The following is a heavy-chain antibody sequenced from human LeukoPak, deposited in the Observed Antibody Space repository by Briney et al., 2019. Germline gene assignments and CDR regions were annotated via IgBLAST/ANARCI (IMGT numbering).Heavy chain of an antibody. D-gene: IGHD5-18*01. Sequence: GGSLRLSCAASGFTFSSYGMHWVRQAPGKGLEWVAVISYDGSNKYYADSVKGRFTISRDNSKNTLYLQMNSLRAEDTAVYYCAKAVQLWFHYYYYSMDVWGQGTTVTVSS. CDR1: GFTFSSYG. J-gene: IGHJ6*02. V-gene: IGHV3-30*18. CDR2: ISYDGSNK. CDR3: AKAVQLWFHYYYYSMDV.